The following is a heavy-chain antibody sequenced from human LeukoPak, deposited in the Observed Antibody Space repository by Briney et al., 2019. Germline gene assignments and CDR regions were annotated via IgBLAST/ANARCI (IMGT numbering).Heavy chain of an antibody. V-gene: IGHV3-64*01. CDR1: GFTFSHYS. D-gene: IGHD2-15*01. J-gene: IGHJ5*02. CDR2: INSNGDDT. CDR3: VRGGESTWS. Sequence: GGSLRLSCAASGFTFSHYSMHWVRQAPGKGLEYVSAINSNGDDTYYVNSVKGRFTISRDNSKNTLYLQMNSLRAEDTAVYYCVRGGESTWSWGQGTLVTVSS.